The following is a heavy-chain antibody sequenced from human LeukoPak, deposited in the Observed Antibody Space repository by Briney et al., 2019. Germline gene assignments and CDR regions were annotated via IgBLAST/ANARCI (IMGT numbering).Heavy chain of an antibody. CDR3: ARPTESYYYYYLDV. J-gene: IGHJ6*03. CDR2: ISDDSRTI. Sequence: GGSLRLSCAASGFSFSSYWMNWVRQAPGKGLEWVSYISDDSRTIFYADSVKGRFTTSRDNAKNSLYLQMNSLRAEDTAVYYCARPTESYYYYYLDVWGKGTTVIVSS. CDR1: GFSFSSYW. V-gene: IGHV3-48*01.